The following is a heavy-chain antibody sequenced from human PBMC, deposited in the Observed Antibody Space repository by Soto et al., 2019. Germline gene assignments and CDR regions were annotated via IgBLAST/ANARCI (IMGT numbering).Heavy chain of an antibody. V-gene: IGHV3-30*18. CDR1: GFNFSSFG. D-gene: IGHD6-19*01. CDR2: MSYDGSSK. CDR3: AKDLGWSSADLEY. Sequence: QVQLVESGGGVVQPGSSLRLSCAASGFNFSSFGMHWVRQAPGKGLEWVALMSYDGSSKYYQDSLKGRFTISRDKSKNTLYLQMSSLRVEDTAVYYRAKDLGWSSADLEYWGQGTLVTVSS. J-gene: IGHJ4*02.